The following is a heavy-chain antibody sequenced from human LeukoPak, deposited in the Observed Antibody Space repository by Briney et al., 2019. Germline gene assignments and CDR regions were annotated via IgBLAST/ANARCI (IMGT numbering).Heavy chain of an antibody. CDR1: GGTFSSYA. Sequence: ASVKVSCKASGGTFSSYAISWVRQAPGQGLEWVGGIIPIFGTANYAQKFQGRVTITTDESTSTAYMELSSLRSEDTAVYYCASGPSTYDFWSGYKLDNWFDPWGQGTLVTVSP. V-gene: IGHV1-69*05. CDR2: IIPIFGTA. D-gene: IGHD3-3*01. CDR3: ASGPSTYDFWSGYKLDNWFDP. J-gene: IGHJ5*02.